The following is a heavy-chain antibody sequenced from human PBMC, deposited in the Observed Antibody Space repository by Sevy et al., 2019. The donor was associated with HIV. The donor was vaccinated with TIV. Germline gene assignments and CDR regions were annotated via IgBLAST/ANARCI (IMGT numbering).Heavy chain of an antibody. CDR1: GGSISSYY. J-gene: IGHJ5*02. V-gene: IGHV4-59*01. CDR3: ARSGFNIGIAAAEVWWFDP. CDR2: IYYSGST. D-gene: IGHD6-13*01. Sequence: LLQPSETLSLTCTVSGGSISSYYWSWIRQPPGKGLEWIGYIYYSGSTNYNPSLKSRVTISVDTSKNQFSLKLSSVTAADTAVYYCARSGFNIGIAAAEVWWFDPWGQGTLVTVSS.